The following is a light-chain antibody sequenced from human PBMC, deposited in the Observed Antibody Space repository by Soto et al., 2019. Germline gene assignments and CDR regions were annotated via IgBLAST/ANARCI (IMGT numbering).Light chain of an antibody. J-gene: IGKJ1*01. V-gene: IGKV3-20*01. CDR1: QSVRSNY. CDR3: QQYISSPLT. Sequence: EIVLTQSPGTLSLSPGDGATLSCRASQSVRSNYLAWYQHRPGQAPRLLIYAASRRATGIPDRFSGGGSGTDFTLTISRLEPEDFAVYYCQQYISSPLTFGQGTKVDIK. CDR2: AAS.